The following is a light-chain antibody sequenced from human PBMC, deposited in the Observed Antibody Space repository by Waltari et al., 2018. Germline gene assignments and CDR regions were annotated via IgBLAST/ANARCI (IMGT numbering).Light chain of an antibody. CDR3: QQRSNWPPGRLT. J-gene: IGKJ4*01. V-gene: IGKV3-11*01. CDR2: DAS. Sequence: EIVLTQSPATLSLSPGERATPSCRASQSVSSYLAWYQQKPGQAPRLLIYDASNRATGIPARFSGSGSGTDFTLTISSLEPEDFAVYYCQQRSNWPPGRLTFGGGTKVEIK. CDR1: QSVSSY.